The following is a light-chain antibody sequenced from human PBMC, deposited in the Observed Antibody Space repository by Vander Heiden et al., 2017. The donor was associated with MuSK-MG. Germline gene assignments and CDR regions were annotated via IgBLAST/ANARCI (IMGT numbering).Light chain of an antibody. J-gene: IGKJ1*01. V-gene: IGKV1-5*01. CDR1: QSISSW. Sequence: DIQMTQSPSTLSASVGDRVTITCRASQSISSWLAWYQQKPGKAPKLLIYDASSLESGVPSRFSGSGSGTEFTLTISSLQPDDFATYYCQQYNSYQWTFGQGTKVXIK. CDR2: DAS. CDR3: QQYNSYQWT.